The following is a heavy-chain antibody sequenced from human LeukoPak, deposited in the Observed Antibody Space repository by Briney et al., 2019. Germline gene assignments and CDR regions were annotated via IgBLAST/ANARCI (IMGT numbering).Heavy chain of an antibody. CDR3: ASEGYSYGFGY. D-gene: IGHD5-18*01. CDR1: GYTFTNYY. Sequence: ASVKVSCKASGYTFTNYYMHWVRQAPGQGLEWLGIIDPSGGSTSYAQKFQGRATMTRDMSTSTVYMELSSLRSEDTAVYYCASEGYSYGFGYWGQGTLVTVSS. J-gene: IGHJ4*02. CDR2: IDPSGGST. V-gene: IGHV1-46*01.